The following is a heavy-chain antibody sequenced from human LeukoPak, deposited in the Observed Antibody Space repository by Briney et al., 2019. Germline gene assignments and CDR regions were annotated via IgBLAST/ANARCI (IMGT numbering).Heavy chain of an antibody. Sequence: GRSLRLSCAASGFTFSNYAMHWVRQAPGKGLEWVALISHDGSSEYCADSMKGRFTISRDNSKNTFYLQMNSLRAEDTAVYYCASRFEWLSSFDYWGQGTLVTVSS. D-gene: IGHD3-3*01. CDR2: ISHDGSSE. CDR1: GFTFSNYA. V-gene: IGHV3-30*03. CDR3: ASRFEWLSSFDY. J-gene: IGHJ4*02.